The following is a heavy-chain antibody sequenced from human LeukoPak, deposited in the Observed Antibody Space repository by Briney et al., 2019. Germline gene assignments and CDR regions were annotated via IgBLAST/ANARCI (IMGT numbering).Heavy chain of an antibody. CDR3: AKGGELNWNYVGLFDY. CDR1: GFNFDVYG. Sequence: GRSLRLSCVASGFNFDVYGMHWVRQAPGKGLERVALLSYNGTNAYYADSVKGRFTISRDNSRNTLFLQMNSLRAEDTAVYYCAKGGELNWNYVGLFDYWGQGTLVTVSS. D-gene: IGHD1-7*01. V-gene: IGHV3-30*18. J-gene: IGHJ4*02. CDR2: LSYNGTNA.